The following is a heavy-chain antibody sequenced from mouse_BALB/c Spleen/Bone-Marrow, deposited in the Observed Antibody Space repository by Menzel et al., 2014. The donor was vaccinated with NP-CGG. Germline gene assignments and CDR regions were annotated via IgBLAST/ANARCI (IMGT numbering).Heavy chain of an antibody. V-gene: IGHV5-12-2*01. CDR3: ARHVGNPYAMDY. D-gene: IGHD3-1*01. CDR1: GFTFSSYT. Sequence: EVMLVESGGGSVQPGGSLKLSCAASGFTFSSYTMSWVRRTPEKRLEWVAYISNGGGSTYYPDTVKGRFTISRDNAKSTLYLQMSSLKSEDTAMYYCARHVGNPYAMDYWGQGTSVTVSS. CDR2: ISNGGGST. J-gene: IGHJ4*01.